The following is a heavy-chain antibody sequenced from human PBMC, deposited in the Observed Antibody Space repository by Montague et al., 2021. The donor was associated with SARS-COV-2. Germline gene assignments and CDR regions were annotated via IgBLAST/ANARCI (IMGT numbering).Heavy chain of an antibody. CDR3: ARNPWYYYDSSGYYLDY. J-gene: IGHJ4*02. Sequence: SETLSLTCAVYGGSFSGYYWSWIRQPPGKGLEWIGEINHSGSTNYNPSLKSRATISVDTSKNQFSLKLSSVTAADTAVYYCARNPWYYYDSSGYYLDYWGQGTLVTVSS. D-gene: IGHD3-22*01. CDR2: INHSGST. V-gene: IGHV4-34*01. CDR1: GGSFSGYY.